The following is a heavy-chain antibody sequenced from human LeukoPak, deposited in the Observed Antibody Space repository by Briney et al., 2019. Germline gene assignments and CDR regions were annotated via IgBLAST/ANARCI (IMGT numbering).Heavy chain of an antibody. CDR3: ARGSGYYGFADY. V-gene: IGHV4-59*01. CDR2: VYYSGIT. J-gene: IGHJ4*02. D-gene: IGHD3-3*01. Sequence: SETLSLTCSVSGGSISNYYWSWIRQPPGKGLEWIGYVYYSGITNYNPSLTSRVTISVDTPKNQFSLNVSSVTAADTAVYYCARGSGYYGFADYWGQGTLVTVSS. CDR1: GGSISNYY.